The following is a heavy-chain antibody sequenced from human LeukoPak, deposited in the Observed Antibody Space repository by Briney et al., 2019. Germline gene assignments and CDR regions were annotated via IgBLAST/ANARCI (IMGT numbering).Heavy chain of an antibody. Sequence: PSETLSLTCTVSGGSISSSSYYWGWIRQPPGKGLEWIGSIYYSGNTYYNPSLKSRVTISVDTSKNQFSLKLSSVTAADTAVYYCARVPGIAAAHAFDIWGQGTMVTVSS. CDR1: GGSISSSSYY. J-gene: IGHJ3*02. CDR3: ARVPGIAAAHAFDI. D-gene: IGHD6-13*01. CDR2: IYYSGNT. V-gene: IGHV4-39*07.